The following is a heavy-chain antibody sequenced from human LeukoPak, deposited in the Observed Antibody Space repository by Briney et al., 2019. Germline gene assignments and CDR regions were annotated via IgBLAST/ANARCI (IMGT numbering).Heavy chain of an antibody. Sequence: PGGSLRLSCAASGFTFSSYAMSWVRQAPGKGLEWVSAISGSGGSTYYADSVKGRFTISRDNSKNTLYLQMNSLRAEDTAVYYCAKKALRGSGSYQNSGEYFDYWGQGTLVTVSS. CDR2: ISGSGGST. J-gene: IGHJ4*02. CDR3: AKKALRGSGSYQNSGEYFDY. D-gene: IGHD3-10*01. CDR1: GFTFSSYA. V-gene: IGHV3-23*01.